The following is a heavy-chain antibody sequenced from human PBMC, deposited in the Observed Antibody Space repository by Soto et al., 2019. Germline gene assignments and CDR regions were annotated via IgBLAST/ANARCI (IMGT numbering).Heavy chain of an antibody. Sequence: ASVKVSCKASGYTFTSYGISWVRQAPGQGLEWMGWISAYNGNTNYAQKLQGRVTMTTDTSTSIAYMELRSLRSDDTAVYYCARRKGSGSYSAFDIWGQGTMVTVSS. CDR1: GYTFTSYG. D-gene: IGHD3-10*01. CDR2: ISAYNGNT. J-gene: IGHJ3*02. V-gene: IGHV1-18*04. CDR3: ARRKGSGSYSAFDI.